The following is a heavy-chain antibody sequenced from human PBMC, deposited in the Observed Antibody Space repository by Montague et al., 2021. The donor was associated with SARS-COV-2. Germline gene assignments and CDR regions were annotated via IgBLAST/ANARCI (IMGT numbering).Heavy chain of an antibody. J-gene: IGHJ4*02. D-gene: IGHD3/OR15-3a*01. CDR2: IYYSGST. V-gene: IGHV4-59*01. Sequence: SETLSLTCTVSGGSISSYYWSWIRQPPGKGLEWIGYIYYSGSTNYNPSLKSRVTISVDTSKNQFSLKLSSVTAADTAVYYCARVRHSGMIFGVAVIDGFDYWGQGTLVTVSS. CDR3: ARVRHSGMIFGVAVIDGFDY. CDR1: GGSISSYY.